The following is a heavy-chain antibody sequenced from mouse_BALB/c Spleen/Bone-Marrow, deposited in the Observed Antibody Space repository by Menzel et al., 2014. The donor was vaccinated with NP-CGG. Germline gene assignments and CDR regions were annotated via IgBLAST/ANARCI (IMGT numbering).Heavy chain of an antibody. Sequence: VQLQQSGAEMVRPGASVTLSCKASGYTFTDYEMHWVKQTPVHGLEWIGAIDPETGGTAYNQKFKGKATLTADNTPRTAYIEVRRLACEDAAGYYCARGGSSRWYFDVWGAGTTVTVSS. CDR3: ARGGSSRWYFDV. J-gene: IGHJ1*01. V-gene: IGHV1-15*01. CDR2: IDPETGGT. D-gene: IGHD1-1*01. CDR1: GYTFTDYE.